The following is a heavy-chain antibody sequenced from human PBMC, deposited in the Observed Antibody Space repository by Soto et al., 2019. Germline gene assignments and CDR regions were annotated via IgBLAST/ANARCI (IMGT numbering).Heavy chain of an antibody. CDR1: GGSISSSSYY. V-gene: IGHV4-39*07. D-gene: IGHD5-12*01. CDR3: ARGGYDIERIYYYYYYMDV. J-gene: IGHJ6*03. CDR2: IYYSGST. Sequence: SETLSLTCTVSGGSISSSSYYWGWIRQPPGKGLGWIGSIYYSGSTNYNPSLKSRVTISVDTSKNQFSLKLSSVTAADTAVYYCARGGYDIERIYYYYYYMDVWGKGNTVTVSS.